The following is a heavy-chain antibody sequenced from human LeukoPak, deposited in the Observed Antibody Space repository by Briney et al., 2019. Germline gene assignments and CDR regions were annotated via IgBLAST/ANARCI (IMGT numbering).Heavy chain of an antibody. CDR2: ISSSSSYI. Sequence: PGGSLRLSCAASGFTFSSYSMNWVRQAPGKGLEWVSSISSSSSYIYYADSVKGRFTISRDNAKNSLYLQMNSLRAKDTAVYYCARDGAAAGTGYYYYMDVWGKGTTVTVSS. V-gene: IGHV3-21*01. J-gene: IGHJ6*03. CDR3: ARDGAAAGTGYYYYMDV. CDR1: GFTFSSYS. D-gene: IGHD6-13*01.